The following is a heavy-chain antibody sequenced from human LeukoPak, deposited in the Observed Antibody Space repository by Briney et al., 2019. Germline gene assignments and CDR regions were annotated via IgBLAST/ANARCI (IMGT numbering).Heavy chain of an antibody. Sequence: GRSLRLSFAASGFTFSRYSFHWVRQAPGKGLEWVAAISNDGTTKFYADSVKGRFTISRDNSKNTQYLQMISLRDEDTAIYFCARDRLGSQPYYFVHWGKGTLVTVSS. CDR1: GFTFSRYS. V-gene: IGHV3-30*04. D-gene: IGHD6-19*01. CDR3: ARDRLGSQPYYFVH. CDR2: ISNDGTTK. J-gene: IGHJ4*02.